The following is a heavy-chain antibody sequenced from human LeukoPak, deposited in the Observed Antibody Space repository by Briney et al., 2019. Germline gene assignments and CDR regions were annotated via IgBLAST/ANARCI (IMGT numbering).Heavy chain of an antibody. J-gene: IGHJ1*01. D-gene: IGHD3-22*01. CDR2: VKSDGST. CDR3: ARAPSEIGGYYPEYFRH. Sequence: PGGSLRLSCAASGFTFSSYWMHWVRQAPGKGLVWVSRVKSDGSTNYADSVMGRFTISRDNAKNTLSLQMNSLRAEDTGVYYCARAPSEIGGYYPEYFRHWGQGTLVTVSS. V-gene: IGHV3-74*01. CDR1: GFTFSSYW.